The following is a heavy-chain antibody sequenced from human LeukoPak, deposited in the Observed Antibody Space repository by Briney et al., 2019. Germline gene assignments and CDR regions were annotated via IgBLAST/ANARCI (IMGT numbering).Heavy chain of an antibody. CDR3: ARQVAAVGYYFDY. J-gene: IGHJ4*02. CDR1: GDSISSYY. V-gene: IGHV4-59*08. CDR2: IYYSGST. D-gene: IGHD6-13*01. Sequence: SETLSLTCTVSGDSISSYYWSWIRQPPRKGLEYIGYIYYSGSTNYNPSLKSRVTISVDTSKNQFSLKLRSVTAADTAVYYCARQVAAVGYYFDYWGQGTLVTVSS.